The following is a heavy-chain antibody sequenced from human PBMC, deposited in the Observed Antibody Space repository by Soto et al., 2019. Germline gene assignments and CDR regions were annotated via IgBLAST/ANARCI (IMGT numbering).Heavy chain of an antibody. D-gene: IGHD6-13*01. V-gene: IGHV3-48*02. Sequence: PGGSRRLSCAASGFTFTIYNMNWVRQAPGKGLEWVSYISSSSSTIYYADSVKGRFTISRDNAKNSLYLQMNSLRDEDTAVYYCARDPSYGSSWYYYFDYWGQGT. CDR2: ISSSSSTI. CDR3: ARDPSYGSSWYYYFDY. J-gene: IGHJ4*02. CDR1: GFTFTIYN.